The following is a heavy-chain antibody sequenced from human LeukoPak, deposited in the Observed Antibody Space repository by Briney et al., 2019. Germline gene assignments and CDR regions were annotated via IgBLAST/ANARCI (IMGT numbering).Heavy chain of an antibody. CDR3: GAYDYIWGSYRYRLSDY. D-gene: IGHD3-16*02. V-gene: IGHV3-23*01. CDR2: ISGSGGST. Sequence: GGSLRLSCAASGFTFSSYAMSWVRQAPGKGLEWASAISGSGGSTYYADSVKGRFTISRDNSKNTLYLQMNSLRAEDTAVYYCGAYDYIWGSYRYRLSDYRGQGTLVTVSS. CDR1: GFTFSSYA. J-gene: IGHJ4*02.